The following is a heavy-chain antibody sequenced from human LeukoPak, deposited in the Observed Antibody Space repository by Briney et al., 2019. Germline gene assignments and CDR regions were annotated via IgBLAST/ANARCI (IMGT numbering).Heavy chain of an antibody. CDR3: ARAIYYDSSGYYLIFDY. CDR2: IYYSGST. Sequence: SETLSLTCTVSGGSINSADYYWSWVRQPPGKGLEWIGYIYYSGSTYYNPSLKSRVTISVDTSKNQFSLKLSSVTAADTAVYYCARAIYYDSSGYYLIFDYWGQGTLVTVSS. D-gene: IGHD3-22*01. J-gene: IGHJ4*02. CDR1: GGSINSADYY. V-gene: IGHV4-30-4*08.